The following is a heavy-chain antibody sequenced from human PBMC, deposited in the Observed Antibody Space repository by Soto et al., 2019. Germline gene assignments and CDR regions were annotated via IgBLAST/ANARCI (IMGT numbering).Heavy chain of an antibody. V-gene: IGHV3-23*01. Sequence: GGSLRLSCAASGFTFSSYAMSWVRQAPGKGLEWVSAISGSGGSTYYADSVKGRFTISRDNSKNTLYLQMNSLRAEDTAVYYCAKDRAGVVIIPDYYYYYGMDVWGQGTTVTVSS. CDR3: AKDRAGVVIIPDYYYYYGMDV. CDR2: ISGSGGST. J-gene: IGHJ6*02. CDR1: GFTFSSYA. D-gene: IGHD3-3*01.